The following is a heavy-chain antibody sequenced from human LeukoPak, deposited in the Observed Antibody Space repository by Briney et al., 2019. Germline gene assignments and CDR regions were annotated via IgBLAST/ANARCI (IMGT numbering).Heavy chain of an antibody. CDR1: GYTFTGYY. Sequence: ASVKVSCKASGYTFTGYYMHWVRQAPGQGLEWMGRINPNSGGTNYAQKFQGRVTMTRDTSISTAYMELSRLRSDDTAVYYCARASQAVLRFLEWFPNYFDYWGQGTLVTVSS. V-gene: IGHV1-2*06. CDR3: ARASQAVLRFLEWFPNYFDY. CDR2: INPNSGGT. D-gene: IGHD3-3*01. J-gene: IGHJ4*02.